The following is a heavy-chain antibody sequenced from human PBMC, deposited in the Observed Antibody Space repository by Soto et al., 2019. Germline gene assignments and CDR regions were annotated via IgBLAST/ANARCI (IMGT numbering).Heavy chain of an antibody. CDR3: AAGGGGSRY. J-gene: IGHJ4*02. D-gene: IGHD2-15*01. CDR1: GYTFISYA. Sequence: QVQLVQSGAEVKKPGASVKVSCKASGYTFISYAMHWVRQAPGHSLEWMGWINAGNGDTRYSQTFQGRVPFTRDTSASTAYMELSSLTSEDTAIYYCAAGGGGSRYWGQGTLVTVSS. CDR2: INAGNGDT. V-gene: IGHV1-3*01.